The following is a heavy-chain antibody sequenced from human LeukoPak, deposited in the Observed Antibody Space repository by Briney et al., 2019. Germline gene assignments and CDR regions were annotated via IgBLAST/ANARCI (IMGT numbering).Heavy chain of an antibody. V-gene: IGHV1-69*13. CDR1: GGSFSTYA. Sequence: ASVKVSCKASGGSFSTYAISWVRQAPGQGLEWMGGIIPFFGTPSYAQKFHGRVTITADESTNTAYMEVSNLRSEDTALYYCARYKVPPHQDSSMVPGVYYYYGMDVWGLGTTVTVSS. CDR2: IIPFFGTP. CDR3: ARYKVPPHQDSSMVPGVYYYYGMDV. D-gene: IGHD3-10*01. J-gene: IGHJ6*02.